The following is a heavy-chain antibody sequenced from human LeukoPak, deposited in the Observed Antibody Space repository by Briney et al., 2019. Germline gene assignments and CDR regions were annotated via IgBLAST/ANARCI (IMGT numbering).Heavy chain of an antibody. V-gene: IGHV1-2*02. CDR1: GYTFTGYY. J-gene: IGHJ6*02. CDR2: INPNSGGT. D-gene: IGHD3-22*01. CDR3: ARVSSDDSSGYYSYYYYYGMDV. Sequence: ASVKVSCKASGYTFTGYYMHWVRQAPGQGLEWMGWINPNSGGTNYAQKFQGRVTMTRDTSISTAYMELSRLRSDDTAVYYCARVSSDDSSGYYSYYYYYGMDVWAKGPRSPSP.